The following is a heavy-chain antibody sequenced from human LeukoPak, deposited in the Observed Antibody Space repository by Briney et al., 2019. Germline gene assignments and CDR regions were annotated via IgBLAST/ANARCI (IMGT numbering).Heavy chain of an antibody. D-gene: IGHD4-11*01. CDR1: RFTFSSYA. V-gene: IGHV3-23*01. J-gene: IGHJ4*02. Sequence: GGSLRLSCAASRFTFSSYAMHWVRQAPGKGLEWVSGLSASGGLTYYSDSVKGRFTISRDNSKNTLYLQMNSLRADDTAVYYCAKGGSSYSEMDYWGQGTLVTVSS. CDR2: LSASGGLT. CDR3: AKGGSSYSEMDY.